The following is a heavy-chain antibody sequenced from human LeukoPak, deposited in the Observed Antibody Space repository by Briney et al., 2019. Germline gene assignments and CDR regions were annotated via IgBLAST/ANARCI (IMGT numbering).Heavy chain of an antibody. CDR3: AELGTTMIGGV. J-gene: IGHJ6*04. CDR1: GFTFSSYE. Sequence: PGGSLRLSCAASGFTFSSYEMDWVRQAPGKGLEWVSYISSSGSTIYYADSGKGRFTISRDNAKNSLYLQMNSLRAEDTAVYYCAELGTTMIGGVWGKGTTVTISS. D-gene: IGHD3-10*02. V-gene: IGHV3-48*03. CDR2: ISSSGSTI.